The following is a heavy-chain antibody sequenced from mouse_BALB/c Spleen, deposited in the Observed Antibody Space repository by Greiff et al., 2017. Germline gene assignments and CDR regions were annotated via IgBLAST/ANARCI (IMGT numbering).Heavy chain of an antibody. J-gene: IGHJ4*01. D-gene: IGHD2-4*01. CDR1: GFTFSSYG. V-gene: IGHV5-6*01. CDR2: ISSGGSYT. CDR3: ATTMITTRYYAMDY. Sequence: EVMLVESGGDLVKPGGSLKLSCAASGFTFSSYGMSWVRQTPDKRLEWVATISSGGSYTYYPDSVKGRFTISRDNAKNTLYLQMSSLKSEDTAMYYCATTMITTRYYAMDYWGQGTSVTVSS.